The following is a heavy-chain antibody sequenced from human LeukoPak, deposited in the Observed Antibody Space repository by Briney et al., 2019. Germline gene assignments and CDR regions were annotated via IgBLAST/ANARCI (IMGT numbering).Heavy chain of an antibody. CDR1: GFTFRSYG. V-gene: IGHV3-23*01. CDR2: ICGSGGYT. Sequence: GGSLRLSCAASGFTFRSYGTRWVRQAPGKGPEWVSSICGSGGYTYYADSVQGRFTIARDNSKNTLSLQMNSLRAEYAAIYYCATSPDIEASGTLYYLDFWGQGTLVSVSS. J-gene: IGHJ4*02. CDR3: ATSPDIEASGTLYYLDF. D-gene: IGHD1-14*01.